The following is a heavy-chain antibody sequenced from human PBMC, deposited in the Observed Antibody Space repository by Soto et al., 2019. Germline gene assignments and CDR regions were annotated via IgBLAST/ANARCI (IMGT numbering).Heavy chain of an antibody. D-gene: IGHD2-21*01. CDR2: MSPDSGTT. V-gene: IGHV1-8*01. Sequence: ASVKVTCKASGYTFTTYDINWVRQAAGQGLEWMGWMSPDSGTTGYAQKFQGRVTMTRDTSITTAYLELTSLKSEDTAVYYCSRGGPTPVVPIAVRRGANWFDPWGQGTLVTVSS. J-gene: IGHJ5*02. CDR3: SRGGPTPVVPIAVRRGANWFDP. CDR1: GYTFTTYD.